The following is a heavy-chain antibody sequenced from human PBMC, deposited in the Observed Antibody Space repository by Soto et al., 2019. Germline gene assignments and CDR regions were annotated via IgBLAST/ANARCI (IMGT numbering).Heavy chain of an antibody. D-gene: IGHD6-25*01. V-gene: IGHV4-39*01. CDR3: AGHPIAAAPGNRHVDV. J-gene: IGHJ6*04. CDR2: VYFDGST. CDR1: GGSVSSSRYF. Sequence: QLQLQESGPGLVKPSETLSLDCTVSGGSVSSSRYFWGWIRQPPGKGLEWIGSVYFDGSTYYSASLKSRVIISVDTAKNQFSLKLISVTAADTAVYYCAGHPIAAAPGNRHVDVWGIGTTVTVSS.